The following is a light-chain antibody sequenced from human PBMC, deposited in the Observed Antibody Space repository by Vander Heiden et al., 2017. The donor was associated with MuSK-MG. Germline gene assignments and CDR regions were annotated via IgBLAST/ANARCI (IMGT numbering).Light chain of an antibody. J-gene: IGKJ1*01. CDR3: RQALQTPRT. V-gene: IGKV2-28*01. Sequence: DIEMTQSPLPLPVTPGEPASISCRSSQSLLHSKGYNYVDWYLQKPGQSPQLLIYLGSNRASGVPDRLSGSGSGTDFTLKISRVEAGGVGVYYCRQALQTPRTFGQGTKVEIK. CDR2: LGS. CDR1: QSLLHSKGYNY.